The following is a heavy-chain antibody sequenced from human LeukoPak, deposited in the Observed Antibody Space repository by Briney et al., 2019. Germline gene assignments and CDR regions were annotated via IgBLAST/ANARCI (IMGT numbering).Heavy chain of an antibody. J-gene: IGHJ6*03. Sequence: TGGSLRLSCAASGFTVSSNYMSWVRQAPGKGLEWVSAISGSGGSTYYADSVKGRFTISRDNSKNTLYLQMNSLRAEDTAVYYCAKDGLGTAMVYYYYYMDVWGKGTTVTISS. V-gene: IGHV3-23*01. CDR1: GFTVSSNY. D-gene: IGHD5-18*01. CDR3: AKDGLGTAMVYYYYYMDV. CDR2: ISGSGGST.